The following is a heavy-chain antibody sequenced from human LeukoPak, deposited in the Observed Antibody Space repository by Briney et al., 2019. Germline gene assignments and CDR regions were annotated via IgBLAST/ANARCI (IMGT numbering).Heavy chain of an antibody. CDR1: GFTFDDYA. CDR3: AKEDYSSSWYALDY. D-gene: IGHD6-13*01. V-gene: IGHV3-43*02. CDR2: ISGDGGSI. Sequence: GGSLRLSCAASGFTFDDYAICWVRQGPGKGLEWVSLISGDGGSIYYADSVKGRITISRDNSKNSLYLQMNSLRTEDTASYYCAKEDYSSSWYALDYWGQGTLVTVSS. J-gene: IGHJ4*02.